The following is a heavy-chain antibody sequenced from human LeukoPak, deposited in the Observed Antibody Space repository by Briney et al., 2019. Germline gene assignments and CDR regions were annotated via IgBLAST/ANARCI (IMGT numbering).Heavy chain of an antibody. Sequence: GGSLQISCQGSGSRFTSYWISWVRQVPGKGLEWMGRIDPSDSYTNYSPSFQGHVTISADKSISTAYLQWSSLKASDTAMYYCARQGSSFDAFDIWGQGTMVTVSS. D-gene: IGHD6-13*01. CDR2: IDPSDSYT. V-gene: IGHV5-10-1*01. J-gene: IGHJ3*02. CDR3: ARQGSSFDAFDI. CDR1: GSRFTSYW.